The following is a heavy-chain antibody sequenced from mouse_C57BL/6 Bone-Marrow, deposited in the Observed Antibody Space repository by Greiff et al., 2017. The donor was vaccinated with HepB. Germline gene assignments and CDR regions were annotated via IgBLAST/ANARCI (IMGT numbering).Heavy chain of an antibody. CDR3: ARDGGYYGYDDFHDFDY. V-gene: IGHV3-8*01. CDR2: ISYSGST. D-gene: IGHD2-2*01. CDR1: GYSITSDY. Sequence: EVKLQESGPGLAKPSQTLSLTCSVTGYSITSDYWNWIRKFPGNKLEYMGYISYSGSTYYNPSLKSRISITRDTSKNQYYLQLNSVTTEDTATYCCARDGGYYGYDDFHDFDYWGQGTTLTVSS. J-gene: IGHJ2*01.